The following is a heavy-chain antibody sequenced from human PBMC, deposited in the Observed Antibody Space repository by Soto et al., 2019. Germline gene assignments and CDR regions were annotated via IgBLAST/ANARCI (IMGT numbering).Heavy chain of an antibody. CDR3: ASLAGSSGYFNFDY. CDR2: ISSSSSTI. Sequence: GGSLRLSCAASGFTFSSYSMNWVRQAPGKGLEWVSYISSSSSTIYYADSVKGRFTISRDNAKNSLYLQMNSLRDEDTAVYYCASLAGSSGYFNFDYWGQGNLVTVSS. CDR1: GFTFSSYS. V-gene: IGHV3-48*02. D-gene: IGHD3-22*01. J-gene: IGHJ4*02.